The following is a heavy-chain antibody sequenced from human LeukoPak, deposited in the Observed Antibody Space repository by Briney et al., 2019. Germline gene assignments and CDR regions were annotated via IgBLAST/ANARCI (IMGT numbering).Heavy chain of an antibody. D-gene: IGHD5-18*01. Sequence: ASVKVSCMASGYTFTGYYMHWVRQAPGQGLEWMGWINPNSGGTNYAQKFQGRVTMTRDTSISTAYMELSRLRSDDTAVYYCARPMGYSYGFDIWGQGTMVTVSS. V-gene: IGHV1-2*02. CDR2: INPNSGGT. CDR1: GYTFTGYY. J-gene: IGHJ3*02. CDR3: ARPMGYSYGFDI.